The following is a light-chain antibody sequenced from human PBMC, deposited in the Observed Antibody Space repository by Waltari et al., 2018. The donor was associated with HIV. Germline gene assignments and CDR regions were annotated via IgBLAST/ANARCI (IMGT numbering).Light chain of an antibody. CDR3: SSYTSSSTLV. CDR2: EVS. J-gene: IGLJ1*01. CDR1: SSDVGGYNY. Sequence: QSALTQPASVSGSPGQSITISCTGTSSDVGGYNYVPWYQQHPGKAPKLMIYEVSTRPSGVSNRFSGSKSGNTASLTISGLQAEDEADYYCSSYTSSSTLVFGTGTKVTVL. V-gene: IGLV2-14*01.